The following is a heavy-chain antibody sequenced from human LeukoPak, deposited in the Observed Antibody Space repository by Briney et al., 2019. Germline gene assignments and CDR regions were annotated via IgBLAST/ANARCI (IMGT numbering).Heavy chain of an antibody. V-gene: IGHV3-20*04. Sequence: GGSLRLSCAASGFTFDDYGMSWVRQAPGKGLEWVSGIRWNGGSTGYADSVKGRFTISRDYPKNTVNLQMNSLRAEDTSLYYCAKGGGSSGRSYYFDYWGQGSLVTVSS. CDR3: AKGGGSSGRSYYFDY. CDR2: IRWNGGST. D-gene: IGHD6-19*01. CDR1: GFTFDDYG. J-gene: IGHJ4*02.